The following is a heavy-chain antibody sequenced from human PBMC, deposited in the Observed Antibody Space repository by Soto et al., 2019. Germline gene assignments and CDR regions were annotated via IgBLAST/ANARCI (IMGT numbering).Heavy chain of an antibody. Sequence: ASVKVSCKASGYTFTSYDINWVRQATGQGLEWMGWMNPNSGNTGYAQKFQGRVTMTRNTSISTAYMELSSLRSEDTAVYYCAGGPTYYDFWSGYHHNWFDPWGQGTLVTAPQ. J-gene: IGHJ5*02. CDR3: AGGPTYYDFWSGYHHNWFDP. D-gene: IGHD3-3*01. V-gene: IGHV1-8*01. CDR2: MNPNSGNT. CDR1: GYTFTSYD.